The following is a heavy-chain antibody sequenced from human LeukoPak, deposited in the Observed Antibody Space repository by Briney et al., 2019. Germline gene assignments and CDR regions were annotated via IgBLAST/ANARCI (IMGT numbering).Heavy chain of an antibody. CDR2: IYRDDTT. D-gene: IGHD3-22*01. V-gene: IGHV3-53*01. CDR1: GFTFSSYW. Sequence: PGGSLRLSCAASGFTFSSYWMSWVRQAPGKGLEWVSVIYRDDTTYYADSVKGRFTISRDNSKNTLYLQMSSLRAEDTAVYYCARAAYDSGSYIVNHDYWGQGTLVTVSS. J-gene: IGHJ4*02. CDR3: ARAAYDSGSYIVNHDY.